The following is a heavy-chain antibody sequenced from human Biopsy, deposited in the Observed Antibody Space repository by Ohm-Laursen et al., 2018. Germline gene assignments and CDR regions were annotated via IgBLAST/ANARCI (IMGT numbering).Heavy chain of an antibody. CDR1: GGSTSLYY. D-gene: IGHD1-26*01. J-gene: IGHJ4*02. V-gene: IGHV4-59*08. Sequence: SETLSLTCFVSGGSTSLYYWGWIRQPPGKRLEYLGNIYYTGNTNYNPSLKSRATISIDTSKNEFSLNLTSVTATDTAVYYCARLSLYNGSYYWGYWGQGTLVTVSS. CDR2: IYYTGNT. CDR3: ARLSLYNGSYYWGY.